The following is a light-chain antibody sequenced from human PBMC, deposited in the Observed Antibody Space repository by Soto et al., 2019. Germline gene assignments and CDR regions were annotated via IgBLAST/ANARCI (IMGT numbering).Light chain of an antibody. J-gene: IGKJ5*01. CDR1: QRINTNY. CDR2: DAS. Sequence: ESVLTQSPGTLSLSPGERATLSCRAGQRINTNYLAWYQQIFGQAPRLLIYDASKRATAIPDRFSGSGSGTEFPLTIIRLEPEDFAVYYCKEYCRAIIFGQGTRLEI. V-gene: IGKV3-20*01. CDR3: KEYCRAII.